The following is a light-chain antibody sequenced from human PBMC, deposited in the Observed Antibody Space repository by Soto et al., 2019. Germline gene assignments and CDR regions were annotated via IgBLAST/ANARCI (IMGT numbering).Light chain of an antibody. Sequence: EIVLTQSPATLSSFPGDRVTLSCRASQAVNTRLAWYQHKPGQAPRLLIYATSNMATGIPARFSGSGSGTDFTLSISSLEPEDFAVYYCQPYNNWPLTFGGGTKV. CDR2: ATS. CDR3: QPYNNWPLT. CDR1: QAVNTR. V-gene: IGKV3D-11*01. J-gene: IGKJ4*01.